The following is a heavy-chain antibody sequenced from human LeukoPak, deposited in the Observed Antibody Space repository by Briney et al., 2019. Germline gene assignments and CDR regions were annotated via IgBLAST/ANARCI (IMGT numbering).Heavy chain of an antibody. V-gene: IGHV1-46*01. Sequence: ASVKVSCKASGYTFTSYYMHWVRQAPGQGLEWMDIINPSGGSTSYAQKFQGRVTMTRDTSTSTVYMELSSLRSEDTAVYYCARDLWGVSSWYYFDYWGQGTLVTVSS. J-gene: IGHJ4*02. CDR1: GYTFTSYY. D-gene: IGHD6-13*01. CDR3: ARDLWGVSSWYYFDY. CDR2: INPSGGST.